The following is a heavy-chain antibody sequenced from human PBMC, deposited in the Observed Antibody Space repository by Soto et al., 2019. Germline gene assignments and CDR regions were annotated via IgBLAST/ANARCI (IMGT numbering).Heavy chain of an antibody. CDR3: ARGSNHCSGGSCYSGSFDP. D-gene: IGHD2-15*01. J-gene: IGHJ5*02. V-gene: IGHV1-8*01. CDR1: GYTFTSSD. CDR2: MNPNTGNT. Sequence: QVQLVQSGAEVKQPGASVRVSCKASGYTFTSSDVYWVRQATAQGLAVMGWMNPNTGNTGYAQKFQGRVTMTRNTSISTAYMELSSLRAEDTAVYYCARGSNHCSGGSCYSGSFDPWGQGTPVTVSS.